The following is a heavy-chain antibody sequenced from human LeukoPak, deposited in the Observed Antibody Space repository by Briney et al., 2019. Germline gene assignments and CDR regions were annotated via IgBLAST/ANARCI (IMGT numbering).Heavy chain of an antibody. J-gene: IGHJ1*01. D-gene: IGHD2-2*01. Sequence: GGSLRLSCAASGFTFSRYAMNWVRQAPGKELEWVASISGNSNYIFYADSVKGRFTISRDNAKNSVYLQMNSLSGEDTAVYYCATLGHPGYCSRTSCYGGGGYFQYWGQGTLVTVSS. CDR1: GFTFSRYA. CDR3: ATLGHPGYCSRTSCYGGGGYFQY. CDR2: ISGNSNYI. V-gene: IGHV3-21*04.